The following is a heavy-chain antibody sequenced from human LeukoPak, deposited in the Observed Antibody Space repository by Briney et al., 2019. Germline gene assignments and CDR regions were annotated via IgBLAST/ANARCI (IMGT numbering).Heavy chain of an antibody. CDR2: INPNSGGT. V-gene: IGHV1-2*02. CDR3: ARETVATIRYDY. D-gene: IGHD5-12*01. CDR1: GYTFTGYY. J-gene: IGHJ4*02. Sequence: GASVKVACKASGYTFTGYYMHWVRQAPGQGLEWMGWINPNSGGTNYAQKFQGRVTMTRDTSISTAYMELSRLRSDDTAVYYCARETVATIRYDYWGQGTLVTVSS.